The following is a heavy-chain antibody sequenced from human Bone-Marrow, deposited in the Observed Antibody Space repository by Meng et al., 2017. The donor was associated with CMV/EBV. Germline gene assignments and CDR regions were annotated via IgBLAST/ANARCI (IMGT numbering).Heavy chain of an antibody. Sequence: ASVKVSCKASGYTFTSYDINWVRQATGQGLEWMGWMNPNNGNTNYAQKLQGRVTMTTDTSTSTAYMELRSLRSDDTAVYYCAREEAYSYGFDYYYYGMDDWGQGTTVTVSS. J-gene: IGHJ6*02. D-gene: IGHD5-18*01. CDR2: MNPNNGNT. CDR1: GYTFTSYD. V-gene: IGHV1-18*01. CDR3: AREEAYSYGFDYYYYGMDD.